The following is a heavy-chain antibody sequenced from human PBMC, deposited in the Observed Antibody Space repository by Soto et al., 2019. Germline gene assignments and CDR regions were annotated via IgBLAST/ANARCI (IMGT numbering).Heavy chain of an antibody. Sequence: EVQLVESGGGLVQPGGSLRLSCSASGFTFTNYWMTWLRQAPGKGLEWVANINEDGNTKFYMDSVKGRFTVSRDNPKNSLYLQMNGLTAEDTAVYYCGSGRALDYWGQGTLVTVSA. V-gene: IGHV3-7*01. D-gene: IGHD1-1*01. CDR2: INEDGNTK. J-gene: IGHJ4*02. CDR1: GFTFTNYW. CDR3: GSGRALDY.